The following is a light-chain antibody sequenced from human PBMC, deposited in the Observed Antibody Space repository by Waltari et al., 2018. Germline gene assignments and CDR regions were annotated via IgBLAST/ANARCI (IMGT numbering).Light chain of an antibody. Sequence: QLVLTQSPSASAYLGASVKLTCTLSSGHSSYALAWHQQQPEKGPRYLMKLNSDGSHSKGDGIPDRFSGSSSGAERYLTISSLQSEDEADYYCQTWGTGIVVFGGGTKLTVL. V-gene: IGLV4-69*01. CDR1: SGHSSYA. CDR2: LNSDGSH. J-gene: IGLJ2*01. CDR3: QTWGTGIVV.